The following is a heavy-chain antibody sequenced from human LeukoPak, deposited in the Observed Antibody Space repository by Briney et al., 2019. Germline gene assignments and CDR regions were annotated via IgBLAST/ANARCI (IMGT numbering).Heavy chain of an antibody. CDR2: IHSDNT. Sequence: SGGSLRLSCTVSGSTVSSNSMSWVRQAPGKGLEWVSFIHSDNTHYSDSVKGRFTISRDNSKNTLYLQMNSLRAEDTAVYYCARRAGAYSHPYDYWGQGTLVTVSS. V-gene: IGHV3-53*01. D-gene: IGHD4/OR15-4a*01. CDR3: ARRAGAYSHPYDY. CDR1: GSTVSSNS. J-gene: IGHJ4*02.